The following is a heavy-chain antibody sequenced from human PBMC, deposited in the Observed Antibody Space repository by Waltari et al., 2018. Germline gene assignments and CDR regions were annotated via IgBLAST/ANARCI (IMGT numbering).Heavy chain of an antibody. Sequence: QVQLQESGPGLVKPSQTLSLTCTVSGGSISSGSYYWSWIRQPAGKGLEWIGRIYTSGSTNYNPSLKRRVTISVDTSKNQFSLKLSSVTAADTAVYYCARDISDFWSGYQVGLGYWGQGTLVTVSS. V-gene: IGHV4-61*02. CDR1: GGSISSGSYY. J-gene: IGHJ4*02. CDR2: IYTSGST. D-gene: IGHD3-3*01. CDR3: ARDISDFWSGYQVGLGY.